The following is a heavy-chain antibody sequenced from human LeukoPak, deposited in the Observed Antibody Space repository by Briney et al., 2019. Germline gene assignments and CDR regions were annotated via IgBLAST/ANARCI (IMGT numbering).Heavy chain of an antibody. V-gene: IGHV3-21*04. CDR1: GFNLASYM. CDR3: AKGRSMITFGGVIDY. CDR2: ISSTGSYI. Sequence: PGGTLRLSCAASGFNLASYMLNGVRQAPGKGLEWVSSISSTGSYIYYADSVKGRFTISRDNPGNVFYLQMDSLRAEDTAVYYCAKGRSMITFGGVIDYWGQGTLVTVSS. J-gene: IGHJ4*02. D-gene: IGHD3-16*01.